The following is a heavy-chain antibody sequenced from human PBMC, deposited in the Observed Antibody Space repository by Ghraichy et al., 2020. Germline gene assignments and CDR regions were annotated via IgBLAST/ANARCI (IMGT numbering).Heavy chain of an antibody. J-gene: IGHJ6*03. D-gene: IGHD6-13*01. CDR3: ARDQGYSSLVLSYYYYYYMDV. CDR1: GYTFTSYG. CDR2: ISAYNGNT. V-gene: IGHV1-18*01. Sequence: ASVKVSCKASGYTFTSYGISWVRQAPGQGLEWMGWISAYNGNTNYAQKLQGRVTMTTDTSTSTAYMELRSLRSDDTAVYYCARDQGYSSLVLSYYYYYYMDVWGKGTTVTVSS.